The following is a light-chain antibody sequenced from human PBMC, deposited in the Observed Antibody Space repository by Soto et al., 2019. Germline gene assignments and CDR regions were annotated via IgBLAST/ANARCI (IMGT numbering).Light chain of an antibody. J-gene: IGLJ2*01. Sequence: QSALTQPASVSGSPGQSITISCTGTSSDVGGYNYVSWYQQHPGKATILMIYDVSNRPSGASNRFSGSKSGNTASLTISGLHAEDEADYYCSSYTSSSTLVVFGGGTKLTVL. CDR3: SSYTSSSTLVV. V-gene: IGLV2-14*01. CDR1: SSDVGGYNY. CDR2: DVS.